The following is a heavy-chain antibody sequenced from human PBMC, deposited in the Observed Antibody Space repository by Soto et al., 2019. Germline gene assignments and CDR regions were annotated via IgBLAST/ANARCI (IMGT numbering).Heavy chain of an antibody. CDR1: GFTFSSYG. CDR2: ISYDGSNK. CDR3: AKEWVYDSSGWSFDY. D-gene: IGHD3-22*01. J-gene: IGHJ4*02. Sequence: QVQLVESGGGVVQPGRSLRLSCAASGFTFSSYGMHWVRQAPGKGLEWVAVISYDGSNKYYADSVKGRFTISRDNSKNTLYLQMTGLRAEDTAVYYCAKEWVYDSSGWSFDYWGQGTLVTVSS. V-gene: IGHV3-30*18.